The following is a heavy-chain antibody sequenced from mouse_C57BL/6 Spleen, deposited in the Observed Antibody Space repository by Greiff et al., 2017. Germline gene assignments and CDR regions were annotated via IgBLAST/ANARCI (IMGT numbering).Heavy chain of an antibody. D-gene: IGHD1-1*01. Sequence: QVQLKQSGAELVQPGASVKISCKASGYAFRSYWMNWVKQRPGKGLEWIGQIYPGDGDTNYNGKFKGKATLTADKSSSTAYMQLSSLTSEDSAVYFCARGGTSRSSPLFDYWGQGNTLTVST. CDR1: GYAFRSYW. CDR3: ARGGTSRSSPLFDY. V-gene: IGHV1-80*01. J-gene: IGHJ2*01. CDR2: IYPGDGDT.